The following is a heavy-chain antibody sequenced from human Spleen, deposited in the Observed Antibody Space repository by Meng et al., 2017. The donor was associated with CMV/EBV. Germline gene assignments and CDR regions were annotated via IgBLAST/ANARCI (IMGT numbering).Heavy chain of an antibody. D-gene: IGHD3-22*01. CDR3: ARWMWDTTGYYQNY. CDR2: IYYSGST. J-gene: IGHJ4*02. Sequence: SETLSLTCTVSGGSISSSSYYWGWIRQPPGKGLEWIGSIYYSGSTYYNPSLKSRVTISVDTSKNQFSLKLSSVTAADTAVYYCARWMWDTTGYYQNYWGQGTLVTVSS. CDR1: GGSISSSSYY. V-gene: IGHV4-39*07.